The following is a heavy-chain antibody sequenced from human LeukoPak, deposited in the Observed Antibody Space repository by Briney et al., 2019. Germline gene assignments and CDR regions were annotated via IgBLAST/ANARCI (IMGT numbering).Heavy chain of an antibody. CDR3: AKDLGHYDFWSGYYISAEYFQH. J-gene: IGHJ1*01. D-gene: IGHD3-3*01. CDR1: GFTFSSYG. CDR2: IRYDGSNK. V-gene: IGHV3-30*02. Sequence: GGSLRLSCAAFGFTFSSYGMHWVRQAPGKGLEWVAFIRYDGSNKYYADSVKGRFTISRDNSKNTLYLQMNSLRAEDTAVYYCAKDLGHYDFWSGYYISAEYFQHWGLGTLVTVSS.